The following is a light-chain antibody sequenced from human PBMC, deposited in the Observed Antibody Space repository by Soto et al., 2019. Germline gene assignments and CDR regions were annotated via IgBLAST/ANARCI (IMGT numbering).Light chain of an antibody. CDR3: QQYNKWPIT. J-gene: IGKJ5*01. V-gene: IGKV3-15*01. CDR2: AAS. CDR1: QSVSDN. Sequence: DIAMTQSPATLSVSPGERATLSCRASQSVSDNLAWYQRKPGQAPRLLIYAASTRATGISARFSGSGSGTELTLTISSLQSEDFAVYYCQQYNKWPITFGQGTRLEIK.